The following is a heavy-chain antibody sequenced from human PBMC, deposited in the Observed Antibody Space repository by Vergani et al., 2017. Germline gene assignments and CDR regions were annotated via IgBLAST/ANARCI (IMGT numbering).Heavy chain of an antibody. CDR3: AKRRGLYDSSGYYLSTGFDP. J-gene: IGHJ5*02. D-gene: IGHD3-22*01. CDR2: ISGSGGST. CDR1: RFTFSSYA. Sequence: EVQLLESGGGLVQPGGSLRLSCAASRFTFSSYAMSWVRQAPGKGLEWVSAISGSGGSTYYADSVKGRFTISSDNSKNTLYLQMNSLRAEDTALYYCAKRRGLYDSSGYYLSTGFDPWGQGTLVTVSS. V-gene: IGHV3-23*01.